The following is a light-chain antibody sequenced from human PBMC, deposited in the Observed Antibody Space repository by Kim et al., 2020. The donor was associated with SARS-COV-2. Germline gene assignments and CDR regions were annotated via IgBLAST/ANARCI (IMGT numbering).Light chain of an antibody. J-gene: IGLJ1*01. V-gene: IGLV1-44*01. CDR1: SSNTEGND. CDR2: RDN. CDR3: ATWDESVNVL. Sequence: GQRVTISCSGHSSNTEGNDVNWYQHLPGTAPKHPIHRDNQRPSGGPDRFPASKSGTSASLAISGLQSDDGADYCCATWDESVNVLFGTGTKVTVL.